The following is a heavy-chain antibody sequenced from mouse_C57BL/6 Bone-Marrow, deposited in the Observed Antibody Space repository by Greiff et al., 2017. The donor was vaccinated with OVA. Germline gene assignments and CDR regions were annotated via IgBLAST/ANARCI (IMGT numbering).Heavy chain of an antibody. Sequence: VQLQQSGPELVKPGDSVKISCKASGYSFTGYFMNWVMQSHGKSLEWIGRINPYNGDTFYNQKFKGKATLTVDKSSSTAHLELRSLTSEDSAVYYCAREFITTVVARGYFDYWGQGTTLTVSS. D-gene: IGHD1-1*01. CDR2: INPYNGDT. CDR3: AREFITTVVARGYFDY. V-gene: IGHV1-20*01. CDR1: GYSFTGYF. J-gene: IGHJ2*01.